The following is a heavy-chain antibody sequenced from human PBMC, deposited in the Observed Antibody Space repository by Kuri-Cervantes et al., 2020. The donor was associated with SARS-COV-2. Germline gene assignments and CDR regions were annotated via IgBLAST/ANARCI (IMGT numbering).Heavy chain of an antibody. J-gene: IGHJ4*02. CDR2: IYTSGST. Sequence: SETLSLTCTVSGGSISSGSYYWSWIRQPAGKGPEWIGRIYTSGSTNYNPSLKSRVTISVDTSKNQFSLKLSSVTAADTAVYYCARHKGPRELFDYWGQGTLVTVSS. V-gene: IGHV4-61*02. CDR3: ARHKGPRELFDY. D-gene: IGHD1-26*01. CDR1: GGSISSGSYY.